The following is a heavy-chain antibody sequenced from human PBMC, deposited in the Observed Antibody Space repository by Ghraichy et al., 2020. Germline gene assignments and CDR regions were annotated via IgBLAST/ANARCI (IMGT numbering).Heavy chain of an antibody. D-gene: IGHD7-27*01. CDR2: IKEDGSEK. CDR1: GFSFSNYW. V-gene: IGHV3-7*01. Sequence: GGSLRLSCAVSGFSFSNYWMTWVRQAPGKGLGWVANIKEDGSEKYYVDSVKGRFTISRDNARNSLYLQMNSLRAEDTAVYYCARGVITGVDYFDYWGQGSLVTVSS. CDR3: ARGVITGVDYFDY. J-gene: IGHJ4*02.